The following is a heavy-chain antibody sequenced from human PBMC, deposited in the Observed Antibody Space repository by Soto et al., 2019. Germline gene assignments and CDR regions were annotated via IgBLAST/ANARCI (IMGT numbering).Heavy chain of an antibody. CDR1: GYTFTSYA. CDR3: ARAGLRPDYYDSSGYYHFDY. Sequence: GSLKDSCMASGYTFTSYAMHWVRQAPRQRREWMGWINAGNGNTKYSQKFQGRVTITRDTSASTAYMELSSLRSEDTAVYYCARAGLRPDYYDSSGYYHFDYWGQGTLVTVSS. CDR2: INAGNGNT. V-gene: IGHV1-3*01. J-gene: IGHJ4*02. D-gene: IGHD3-22*01.